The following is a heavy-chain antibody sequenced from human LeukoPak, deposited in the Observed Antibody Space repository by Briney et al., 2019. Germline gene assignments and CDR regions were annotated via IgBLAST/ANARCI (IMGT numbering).Heavy chain of an antibody. CDR3: ARSIGLTGGGVDV. J-gene: IGHJ6*02. Sequence: AGGSLRLSCAASGFTFRDYNMNWVRQAPGKGLEWVSYITDSGSTIHYADSVNGRFTISRDNDKNSLYLQMNSLRAEDSAVYYCARSIGLTGGGVDVWGRGTTVTVSS. D-gene: IGHD3-9*01. CDR1: GFTFRDYN. V-gene: IGHV3-11*01. CDR2: ITDSGSTI.